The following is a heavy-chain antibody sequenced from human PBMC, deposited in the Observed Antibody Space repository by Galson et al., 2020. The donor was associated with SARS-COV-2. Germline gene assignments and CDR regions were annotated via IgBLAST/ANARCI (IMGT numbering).Heavy chain of an antibody. CDR1: GFTFSTYW. Sequence: GGSLRLSCAASGFTFSTYWMNWVRQAPGKGLERVASIKPDGSEKYYVDSVKGRFTISRDNAKNSLYLQMNSLRAEDTAVYFCARGFGRYYWGQGTLATVSS. V-gene: IGHV3-7*04. D-gene: IGHD3-16*01. CDR2: IKPDGSEK. CDR3: ARGFGRYY. J-gene: IGHJ4*02.